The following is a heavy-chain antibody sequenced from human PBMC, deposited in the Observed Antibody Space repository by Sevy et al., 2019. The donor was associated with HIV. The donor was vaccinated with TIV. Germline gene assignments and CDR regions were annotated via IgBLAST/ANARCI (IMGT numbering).Heavy chain of an antibody. D-gene: IGHD3-3*01. CDR2: VQTSGST. CDR1: GGSISSGSYY. J-gene: IGHJ6*02. Sequence: SETLSLTCTVSGGSISSGSYYWTWIRQPAGTGLEWIGHVQTSGSTSYNPSLKSRVSMSVDTSKNQFSMQLSSVTAADTAVYYCARDSHYNFRSGSYYSYYIMDVWGQGTTVTVSS. CDR3: ARDSHYNFRSGSYYSYYIMDV. V-gene: IGHV4-61*09.